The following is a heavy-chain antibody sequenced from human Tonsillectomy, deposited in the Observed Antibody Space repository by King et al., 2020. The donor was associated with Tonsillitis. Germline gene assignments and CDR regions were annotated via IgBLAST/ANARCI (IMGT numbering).Heavy chain of an antibody. CDR3: AYPQGDMVRGVIIAAYYYYMDV. CDR1: GGTFSSYA. V-gene: IGHV1-69*04. D-gene: IGHD3-10*01. Sequence: QLVQSGAEVKKPGSSVKVSCKASGGTFSSYAISWVRQAPGQGLEWMGRIIPILGIANYAQKFQGRVTITTDKSTSTAYMERSSLRSGDTAVYYCAYPQGDMVRGVIIAAYYYYMDVWGKGTTVTVSS. J-gene: IGHJ6*03. CDR2: IIPILGIA.